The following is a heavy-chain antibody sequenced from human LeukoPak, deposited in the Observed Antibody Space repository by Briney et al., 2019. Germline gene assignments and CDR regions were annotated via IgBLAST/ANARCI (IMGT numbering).Heavy chain of an antibody. J-gene: IGHJ6*02. D-gene: IGHD6-19*01. CDR1: GGTFSSYA. CDR2: IIPIFGTA. CDR3: ARGYRYSSGWDPFSDYYYGMDV. V-gene: IGHV1-69*13. Sequence: SVTVSCKASGGTFSSYAISWVRQAPGQGLEWMGGIIPIFGTANYAQKFQGRVTITADGSTSTAYMELSSLRSEDTAVYYCARGYRYSSGWDPFSDYYYGMDVWGQGTTVTVSS.